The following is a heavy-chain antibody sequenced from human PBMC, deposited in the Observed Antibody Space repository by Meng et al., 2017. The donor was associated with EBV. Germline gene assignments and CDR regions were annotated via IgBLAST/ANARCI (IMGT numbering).Heavy chain of an antibody. CDR1: GGSVNNESYY. CDR3: ARGDYTNYPRWFDT. J-gene: IGHJ5*02. CDR2: IYYTGST. Sequence: QVQLQESGPGLVKPSXXLSLTWXVSGGSVNNESYYWGWIRQPPGKGLEYIGYIYYTGSTNYNSSLKSRVTISLDKSKNQFSLKLTSLTAADTAIYYCARGDYTNYPRWFDTWGQGPLGTVAS. D-gene: IGHD4-11*01. V-gene: IGHV4-61*01.